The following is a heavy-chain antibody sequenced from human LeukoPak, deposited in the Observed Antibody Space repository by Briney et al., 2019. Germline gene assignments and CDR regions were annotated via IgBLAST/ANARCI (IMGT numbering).Heavy chain of an antibody. D-gene: IGHD3-10*01. CDR3: ARDPGYGSGSHPFDY. J-gene: IGHJ4*02. CDR1: GFTFSSYW. V-gene: IGHV3-74*01. CDR2: INSDGSST. Sequence: GGSLGLSCAASGFTFSSYWMHWVRQAPGKGLVWVSRINSDGSSTSYADSVKGRFTISRDNAKNTLYLQMNSLRAEDTAVYYCARDPGYGSGSHPFDYWGQGTLVTVSS.